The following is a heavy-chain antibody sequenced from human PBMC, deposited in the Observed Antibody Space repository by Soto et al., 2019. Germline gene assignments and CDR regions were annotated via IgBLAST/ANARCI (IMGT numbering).Heavy chain of an antibody. V-gene: IGHV1-69*13. CDR3: ARAVDIVGATFAWFDP. CDR1: GGTFSSYA. Sequence: VASVKVSCKASGGTFSSYAISWVRQAPGQGLEWMGGIIPIFGTANYAQKFQGRVTITADESTSTAYMELSSLRSEDTAVYYCARAVDIVGATFAWFDPWGQGTLVTAPQ. D-gene: IGHD1-26*01. J-gene: IGHJ5*02. CDR2: IIPIFGTA.